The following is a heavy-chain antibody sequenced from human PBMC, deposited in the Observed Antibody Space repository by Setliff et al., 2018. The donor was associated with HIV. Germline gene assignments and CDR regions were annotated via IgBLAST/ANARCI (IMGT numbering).Heavy chain of an antibody. V-gene: IGHV1-2*06. CDR3: ARGSRELVH. CDR1: GYTFTGYY. J-gene: IGHJ4*02. D-gene: IGHD1-26*01. Sequence: ASVKVSCKASGYTFTGYYIHWVRQAPGQGLEWMGRIIPNSGGTNYAQKFQDRVTMTRDTSISTAYMELSRLRSDDTAVYYCARGSRELVHWGQGTLVTVSS. CDR2: IIPNSGGT.